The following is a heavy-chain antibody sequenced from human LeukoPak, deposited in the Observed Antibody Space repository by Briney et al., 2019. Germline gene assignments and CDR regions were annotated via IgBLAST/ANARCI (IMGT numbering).Heavy chain of an antibody. D-gene: IGHD2-21*02. Sequence: SETLSLTCTVSGGSISRYYWSWIRRPPGKGLEWIGYIDDSGNTDYNPSLKSQVTISVDRSKNQHSLKLSFVTAADTAVYYCARSGSKVMTAINFWGQGTLVTVSS. CDR3: ARSGSKVMTAINF. J-gene: IGHJ4*02. CDR1: GGSISRYY. CDR2: IDDSGNT. V-gene: IGHV4-59*01.